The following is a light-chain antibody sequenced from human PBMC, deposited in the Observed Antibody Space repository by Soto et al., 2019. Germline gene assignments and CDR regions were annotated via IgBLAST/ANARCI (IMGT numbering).Light chain of an antibody. CDR3: CAYAGSYTWV. CDR2: DVS. Sequence: QSALTPPRSVSGSPGQSVTISCTGTSSDVGGYNYVSWYQQHPGKAPKLMISDVSKRPSGVPDRFSGSKSGNTASLTISGLQAEEEADYYCCAYAGSYTWVFGGGTQLTGL. J-gene: IGLJ2*01. CDR1: SSDVGGYNY. V-gene: IGLV2-11*01.